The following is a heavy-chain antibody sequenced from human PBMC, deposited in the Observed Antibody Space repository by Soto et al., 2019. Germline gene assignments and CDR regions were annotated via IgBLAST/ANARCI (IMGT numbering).Heavy chain of an antibody. J-gene: IGHJ6*02. Sequence: GGSLRLSCVGSGFTFSSNWMTWVRQAPGKGLEWVGNIRQDGSEKNYVDSVKGRFTISRDNAKNSLYLQMNSLRAEDTAVYYCAFGEESRYYYYGMDVWGQGTTVTVSS. V-gene: IGHV3-7*02. CDR3: AFGEESRYYYYGMDV. CDR1: GFTFSSNW. D-gene: IGHD3-10*01. CDR2: IRQDGSEK.